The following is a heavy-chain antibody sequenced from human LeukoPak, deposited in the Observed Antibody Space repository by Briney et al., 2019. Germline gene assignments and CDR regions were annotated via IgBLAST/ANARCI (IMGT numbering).Heavy chain of an antibody. CDR2: ISGGGGST. D-gene: IGHD1-1*01. J-gene: IGHJ4*02. V-gene: IGHV3-23*01. CDR1: GFTFSSYA. CDR3: AKATGNLGN. Sequence: GGSLRLSCAASGFTFSSYAMSWVRQAPGKGLEWVSAISGGGGSTYYADSVKGRFTISRDNSKNTLYLQMNSLTAEDMAIYYCAKATGNLGNWGQGTLVTVSS.